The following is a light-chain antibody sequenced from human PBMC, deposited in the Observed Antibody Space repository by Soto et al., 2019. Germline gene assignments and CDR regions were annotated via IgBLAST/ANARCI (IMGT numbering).Light chain of an antibody. CDR2: DAS. CDR3: QQYNTSPPWT. V-gene: IGKV1-5*01. CDR1: QSISTW. Sequence: EIKITQSPSTLSEYVGYTVTITCRSSQSISTWLAWYQHKPGEAPRLLIFDASNLETGVPSRFSGSGSGAEFTLTISSLQPDDFATYYCQQYNTSPPWTFAQVTKVDIK. J-gene: IGKJ1*01.